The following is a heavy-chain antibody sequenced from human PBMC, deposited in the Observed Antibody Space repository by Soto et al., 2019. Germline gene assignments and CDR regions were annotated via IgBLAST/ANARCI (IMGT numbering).Heavy chain of an antibody. D-gene: IGHD2-15*01. CDR2: ISSSSSYI. Sequence: GGSLRLSCAASGFTFSSYSMNWVRQAPGNGLEWVSSISSSSSYIYYADSVKGRFTISRDNAKNSLYLQMNSLRAEDTAVYYCALFVVVVAASPGFDPWGQGTLVTVSS. CDR1: GFTFSSYS. V-gene: IGHV3-21*01. J-gene: IGHJ5*02. CDR3: ALFVVVVAASPGFDP.